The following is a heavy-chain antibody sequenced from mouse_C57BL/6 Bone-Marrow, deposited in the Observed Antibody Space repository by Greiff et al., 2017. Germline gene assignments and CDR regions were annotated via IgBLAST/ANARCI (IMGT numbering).Heavy chain of an antibody. CDR2: IHPNSGST. CDR1: GYTFTSYW. D-gene: IGHD2-1*01. Sequence: VQLQQSGAELVKPGASVKLSCKASGYTFTSYWMHWVKQRPGQGLEWIGMIHPNSGSTNYNEKFKSKATLTVDKSSSTAYMQLSSLTSEDSAVYYCARDGNYPYWYFDVWGTGTTVTVSS. V-gene: IGHV1-64*01. J-gene: IGHJ1*03. CDR3: ARDGNYPYWYFDV.